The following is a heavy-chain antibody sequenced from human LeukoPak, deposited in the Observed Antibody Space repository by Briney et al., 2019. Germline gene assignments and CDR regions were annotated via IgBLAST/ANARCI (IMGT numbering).Heavy chain of an antibody. J-gene: IGHJ6*03. Sequence: SVKVSCKASGGTFSGYAISWVRQAPGQGLEWMGGIIPIFGTANYAQKFQGRVTITTDESTSTAYMELSSLRSEDTAVYYCARASELEPFGNYYYYMDVWGKGTTVTVSS. CDR3: ARASELEPFGNYYYYMDV. D-gene: IGHD1-1*01. CDR1: GGTFSGYA. CDR2: IIPIFGTA. V-gene: IGHV1-69*05.